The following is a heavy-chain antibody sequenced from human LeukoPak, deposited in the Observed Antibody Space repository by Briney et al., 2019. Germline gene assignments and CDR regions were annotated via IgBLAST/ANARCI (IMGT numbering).Heavy chain of an antibody. CDR2: IYHSGST. Sequence: PSETLSLTCAVSGGSISSGGYSWSWLRQPPGKGLEWIGYIYHSGSTYYNPSLKSRVTISVDTSKNQFSLKLSSVTAADTAVYYCARGPGGDYWGQGTLVTVSS. D-gene: IGHD3-16*01. CDR1: GGSISSGGYS. CDR3: ARGPGGDY. V-gene: IGHV4-30-2*01. J-gene: IGHJ4*02.